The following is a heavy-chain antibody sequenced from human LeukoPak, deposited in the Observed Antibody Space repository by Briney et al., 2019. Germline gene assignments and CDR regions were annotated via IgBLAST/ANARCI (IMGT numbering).Heavy chain of an antibody. CDR3: ARDQAAYSSGWYLRLNWFDP. V-gene: IGHV3-7*01. CDR2: IKQDGSEK. J-gene: IGHJ5*02. CDR1: GFTFSSYW. D-gene: IGHD6-19*01. Sequence: GGSLRLSCAASGFTFSSYWMSWVRQAPGKGLEWVTNIKQDGSEKYYVDSVKGRFTISRDNAKNSLYLQMNSLRAEDTAVYYCARDQAAYSSGWYLRLNWFDPWGQGTLVTVSS.